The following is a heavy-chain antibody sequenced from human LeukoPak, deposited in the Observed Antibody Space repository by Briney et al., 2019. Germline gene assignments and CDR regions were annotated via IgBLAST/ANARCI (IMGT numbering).Heavy chain of an antibody. CDR3: ARGVRCSSTSCYDNWFDP. J-gene: IGHJ5*02. D-gene: IGHD2-2*01. V-gene: IGHV1-69*04. CDR1: GGTFSSYA. Sequence: SVKVSCKASGGTFSSYAISWVRQAPGQGLEWMGRIIPILGIANYAQKFQGRVTITADKSTSTAYMELSSLRSEDTAVYFCARGVRCSSTSCYDNWFDPWGQGTLVTVSS. CDR2: IIPILGIA.